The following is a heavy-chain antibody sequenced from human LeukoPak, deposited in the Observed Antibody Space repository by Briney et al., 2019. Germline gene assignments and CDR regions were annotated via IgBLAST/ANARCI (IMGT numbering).Heavy chain of an antibody. Sequence: PGRSLRLSCAASGFTFSSYAMHWVRQAPGKGLEWVAVISYDGSNIYYADSVKGRFTISRDNSKNTLYLQMNSLRAEDTAVYYCARDHYYDSSERSYFDYRGQGTLVTVSS. D-gene: IGHD3-22*01. V-gene: IGHV3-30-3*01. CDR1: GFTFSSYA. CDR3: ARDHYYDSSERSYFDY. J-gene: IGHJ4*02. CDR2: ISYDGSNI.